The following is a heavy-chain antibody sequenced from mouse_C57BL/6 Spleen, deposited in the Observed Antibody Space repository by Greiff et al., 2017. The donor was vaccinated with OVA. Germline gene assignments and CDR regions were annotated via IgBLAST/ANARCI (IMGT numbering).Heavy chain of an antibody. CDR1: GYTFTSYW. Sequence: QVQLQQPGAELVRPGSSVKLSCKASGYTFTSYWMPWVKQRPIQGLEWIGNIDPSDSETHYNQKFKDKATLTVDKSSSTAYMQLSSLTSEDSAVYYCASGGFYYGSSSVFDYWGKGTTLTVSS. J-gene: IGHJ2*01. V-gene: IGHV1-52*01. CDR3: ASGGFYYGSSSVFDY. CDR2: IDPSDSET. D-gene: IGHD1-1*01.